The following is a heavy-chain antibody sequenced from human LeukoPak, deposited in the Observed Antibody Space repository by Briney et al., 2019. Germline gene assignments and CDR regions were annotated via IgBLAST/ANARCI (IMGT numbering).Heavy chain of an antibody. CDR1: GYTFTGYY. Sequence: ASVKVSCKASGYTFTGYYMHWVRQAPGQGLEWMGWINPNSGGTNYAQKFQGRVTMTRETSISTAYMELSRLRSDATAVYYCARAGPGEGLTYYYYYMDVWGKGTTVTVSS. J-gene: IGHJ6*03. CDR2: INPNSGGT. V-gene: IGHV1-2*02. D-gene: IGHD3-10*01. CDR3: ARAGPGEGLTYYYYYMDV.